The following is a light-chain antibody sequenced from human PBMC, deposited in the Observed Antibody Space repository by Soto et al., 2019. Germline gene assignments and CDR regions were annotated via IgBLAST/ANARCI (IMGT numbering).Light chain of an antibody. CDR3: SSYTGSNLV. J-gene: IGLJ2*01. Sequence: QSALTQPPSASGSPGQSVTISCTGTSSDVGGYNYVSWYQQHPGKAPKVMIYEVSNRPSGVPDRFSGSKSGNTASLTVSGLQAEDEADYYCSSYTGSNLVFGGGNQLTVL. V-gene: IGLV2-8*01. CDR2: EVS. CDR1: SSDVGGYNY.